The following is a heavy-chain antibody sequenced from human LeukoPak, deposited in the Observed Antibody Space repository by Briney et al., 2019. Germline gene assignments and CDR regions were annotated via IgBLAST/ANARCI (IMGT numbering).Heavy chain of an antibody. Sequence: GGSLRLSCAASGFTFSSYSVNWVRQAPGKGLEWVSFISSSSSTIYYADSVKGRFTISRDNAKNSLYLQMNSLRAEDTAVYYCARDRGGSYSAIDYWGQGTLVTVSS. CDR1: GFTFSSYS. D-gene: IGHD1-26*01. J-gene: IGHJ4*02. CDR2: ISSSSSTI. CDR3: ARDRGGSYSAIDY. V-gene: IGHV3-48*04.